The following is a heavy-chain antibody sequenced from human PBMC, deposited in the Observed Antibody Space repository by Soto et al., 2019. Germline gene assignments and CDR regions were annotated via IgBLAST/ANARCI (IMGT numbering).Heavy chain of an antibody. CDR3: ARTDAYNSSFFDS. Sequence: QVQLQEMGPGLVKPSQTLTITCTVSGDSVNSAYWSWIRQLPGKGLEWMGNIHHTGKTFYNPSLKSRVAISIDTSQPLFSLKLRSITAADTAVYYCARTDAYNSSFFDSWGPGTVVTFSS. CDR1: GDSVNSAY. V-gene: IGHV4-31*03. J-gene: IGHJ4*02. D-gene: IGHD6-6*01. CDR2: IHHTGKT.